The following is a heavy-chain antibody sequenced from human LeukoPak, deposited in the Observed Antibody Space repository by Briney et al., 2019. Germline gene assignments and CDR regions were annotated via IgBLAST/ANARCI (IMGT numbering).Heavy chain of an antibody. Sequence: GGSLRLSCAASGFTFSSYAMHWVRQAPGKGLEWVAVISYDGSNKYYADSVKGRFTISRDSSKNTLYLQMNSLRAEDTAVYYCARATEPYSSSWSNYWGQGTLVTVSS. V-gene: IGHV3-30*04. CDR2: ISYDGSNK. CDR1: GFTFSSYA. CDR3: ARATEPYSSSWSNY. D-gene: IGHD6-13*01. J-gene: IGHJ4*02.